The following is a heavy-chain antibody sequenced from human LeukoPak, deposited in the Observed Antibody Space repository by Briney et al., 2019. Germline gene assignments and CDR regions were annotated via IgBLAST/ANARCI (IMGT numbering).Heavy chain of an antibody. CDR1: GYTFTSYD. CDR2: INPNSGGT. D-gene: IGHD2-15*01. J-gene: IGHJ5*02. V-gene: IGHV1-2*02. Sequence: GASVKVSCKASGYTFTSYDINWVRQATGQGLEWMGWINPNSGGTNYAQKFQGRVTMTRDTSISTAYMDLIRLRSDDTAVYYCARGTDCSDGSCYNWFDPWGQGTLVTVSS. CDR3: ARGTDCSDGSCYNWFDP.